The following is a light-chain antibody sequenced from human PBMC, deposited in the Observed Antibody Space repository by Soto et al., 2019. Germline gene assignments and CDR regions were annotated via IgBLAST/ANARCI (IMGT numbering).Light chain of an antibody. CDR2: GNS. J-gene: IGLJ1*01. Sequence: QAVVTQPPSVSGAPGQRVTISCTGSSSNIGAGYDVHWYQQLPGTAPKLLIYGNSNRPSGVPDRFSGSKSGTSASLAITGLQAEDEADDYCQSYDSSLSGSRVFGTGTKLTVL. CDR1: SSNIGAGYD. V-gene: IGLV1-40*01. CDR3: QSYDSSLSGSRV.